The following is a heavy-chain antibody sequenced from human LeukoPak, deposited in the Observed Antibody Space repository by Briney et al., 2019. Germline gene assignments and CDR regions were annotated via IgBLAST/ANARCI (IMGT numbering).Heavy chain of an antibody. J-gene: IGHJ4*02. V-gene: IGHV3-21*01. Sequence: GGSLRLSCAASGLTFSSFTMGWVRQAPGKGLEWVSSISGSGSYIYYADSVKGRFTISRDNAKNSLYLQMNSLRAEDTAVYYCAKGCSSTSCYGDWGQGTLVTVSS. D-gene: IGHD2-2*01. CDR2: ISGSGSYI. CDR1: GLTFSSFT. CDR3: AKGCSSTSCYGD.